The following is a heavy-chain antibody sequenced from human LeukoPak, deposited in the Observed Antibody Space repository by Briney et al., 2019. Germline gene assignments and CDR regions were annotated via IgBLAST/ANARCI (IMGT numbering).Heavy chain of an antibody. CDR1: GGSFSGYY. Sequence: SETLSLTCAVYGGSFSGYYWSWIRQPPGKGLEWIGEINHSGSTNYNPSLKSRVTISVDTSKNQFSLKLSSVTAADTAVYYCARATHGMVVWGQGTTVTVSS. J-gene: IGHJ6*02. CDR3: ARATHGMVV. D-gene: IGHD4-17*01. CDR2: INHSGST. V-gene: IGHV4-34*01.